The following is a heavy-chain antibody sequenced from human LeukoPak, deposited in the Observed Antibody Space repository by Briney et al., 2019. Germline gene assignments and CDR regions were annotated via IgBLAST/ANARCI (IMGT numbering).Heavy chain of an antibody. J-gene: IGHJ5*02. CDR2: ISGSGGST. D-gene: IGHD6-13*01. V-gene: IGHV3-23*01. CDR1: EFTFSSYW. CDR3: ARAPHRQQLVNWFDP. Sequence: GGSLRLSCAASEFTFSSYWMSWVRQAPGKGLEWVSAISGSGGSTYYADSVKGRFTISRDNSKNTLYLQMNSLRAEDTAVYYCARAPHRQQLVNWFDPWGQGTLVTVSS.